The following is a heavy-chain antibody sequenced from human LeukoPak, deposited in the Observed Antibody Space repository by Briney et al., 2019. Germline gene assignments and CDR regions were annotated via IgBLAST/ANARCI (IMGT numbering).Heavy chain of an antibody. CDR2: MYSSGSF. D-gene: IGHD3-22*01. Sequence: PSETLSLTCAVSGDSISSSNWWGWIRQPPGKGLEWIGYMYSSGSFYYKPSLRGRVTMSVDTSKNQFSLRLSSVTAVDTAAYYCVSGPNYYDSSGYYRAEYFQYWGQGTLVTVSS. J-gene: IGHJ1*01. CDR1: GDSISSSNW. V-gene: IGHV4-28*05. CDR3: VSGPNYYDSSGYYRAEYFQY.